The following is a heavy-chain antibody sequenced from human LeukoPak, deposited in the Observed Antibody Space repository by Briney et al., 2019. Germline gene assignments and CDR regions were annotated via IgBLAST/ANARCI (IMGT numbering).Heavy chain of an antibody. CDR3: ARDGGWYQLLHWFDP. CDR2: INPNSGGT. CDR1: GYSFIGYY. D-gene: IGHD2-2*01. Sequence: GASVKVSSKASGYSFIGYYIHWVRQAPGQGLEWMGWINPNSGGTNYAQNFQGRVTMTRDTSISTAYMEVSRLRSDDTAAYYCARDGGWYQLLHWFDPWGQGTLVTVSS. V-gene: IGHV1-2*02. J-gene: IGHJ5*02.